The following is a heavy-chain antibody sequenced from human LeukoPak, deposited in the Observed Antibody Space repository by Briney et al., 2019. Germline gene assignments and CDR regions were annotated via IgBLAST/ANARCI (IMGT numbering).Heavy chain of an antibody. D-gene: IGHD3-10*01. CDR1: GYTFTSYG. CDR3: ARTLTQLFTDYYGSGSPGSY. J-gene: IGHJ4*02. V-gene: IGHV1-18*01. Sequence: ASVKVSSKASGYTFTSYGINWVRQAPGQGLEWMGWISAYNGNTNYAQKLQGRVTMTTDTSTSTAYMELRSLRSDDTAVYYCARTLTQLFTDYYGSGSPGSYWGQGTLVTVSS. CDR2: ISAYNGNT.